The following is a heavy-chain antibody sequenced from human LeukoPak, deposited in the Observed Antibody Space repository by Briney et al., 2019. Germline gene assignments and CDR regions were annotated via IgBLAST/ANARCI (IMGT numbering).Heavy chain of an antibody. Sequence: GGSLRLSCAASGFTFSDYYMSWIRQAPGKGLEWVSYISSSGSTIYYADSVKGRFTISRDNAKNSLYLQMNSLRAEDTAVYYCARGEYCSSTSCEYWYFDLWGRGTLVTVSS. CDR1: GFTFSDYY. V-gene: IGHV3-11*04. CDR2: ISSSGSTI. CDR3: ARGEYCSSTSCEYWYFDL. J-gene: IGHJ2*01. D-gene: IGHD2-2*01.